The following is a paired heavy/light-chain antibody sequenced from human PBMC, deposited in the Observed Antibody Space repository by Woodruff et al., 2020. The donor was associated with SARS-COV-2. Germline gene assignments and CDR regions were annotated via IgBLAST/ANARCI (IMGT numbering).Heavy chain of an antibody. D-gene: IGHD2-21*01. CDR2: IKTNTGDT. CDR1: GYDFTVYY. V-gene: IGHV1-2*06. J-gene: IGHJ4*02. CDR3: VGSILVANPSRALDC. Sequence: QVQLVQSEAEIKNLGASVKVSCQTSGYDFTVYYLHWVRQVPGQGPEWMGRIKTNTGDTDYAQKFQGRVTMTRDTSISTGYLELTGLTPDDTAVYYCVGSILVANPSRALDCWGQGTLVTVS.
Light chain of an antibody. Sequence: DIVMTQSPLSLPVTPGEPASVSCRSSQSLLHTDGYNHLDWYLQKPGQSPQLLIYLGSVRASGVPDRFSGSGSGTDFTLRIDNVEAEDVGVYYCVQALQTPRYTFGQGTKLEIK. CDR3: VQALQTPRYT. CDR2: LGS. V-gene: IGKV2-28*01. J-gene: IGKJ2*01. CDR1: QSLLHTDGYNH.